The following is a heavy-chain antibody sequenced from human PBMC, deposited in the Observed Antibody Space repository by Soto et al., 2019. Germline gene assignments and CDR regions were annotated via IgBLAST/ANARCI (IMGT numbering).Heavy chain of an antibody. J-gene: IGHJ4*02. CDR2: IYWDDDK. CDR1: GFSLSTSGVG. D-gene: IGHD2-15*01. CDR3: AHRPSYCSGGSCYSGFDY. V-gene: IGHV2-5*02. Sequence: QITLKESGPTLVKPTQTLTLTCTFSGFSLSTSGVGVGWIRQPPGKALEWLALIYWDDDKRYSPSLKSRLTIPKPTSKNQVVLTMTNMDPVDTATYSCAHRPSYCSGGSCYSGFDYWGQGTLVTVSS.